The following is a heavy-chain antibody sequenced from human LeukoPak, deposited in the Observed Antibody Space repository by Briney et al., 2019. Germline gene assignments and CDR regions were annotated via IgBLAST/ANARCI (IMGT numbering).Heavy chain of an antibody. J-gene: IGHJ4*02. V-gene: IGHV3-30*02. Sequence: GGSLRLSCAASGFTFSSFAMHWVRLAPGKGLEWVAFIRYDASNEYYADSVKGRCSISRDSSKNTLFLQMNSLRAEDTAVYYCAKDLDMASGNLDFWGQGTLVTVSS. D-gene: IGHD5-12*01. CDR3: AKDLDMASGNLDF. CDR2: IRYDASNE. CDR1: GFTFSSFA.